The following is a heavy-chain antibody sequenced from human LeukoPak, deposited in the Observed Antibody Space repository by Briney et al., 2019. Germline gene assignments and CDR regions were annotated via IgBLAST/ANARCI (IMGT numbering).Heavy chain of an antibody. D-gene: IGHD6-13*01. CDR2: ISSSSSYI. CDR3: ARVKGARAAAGTAFDY. CDR1: GFTFSSYS. J-gene: IGHJ4*02. Sequence: SGGSLRLSCAASGFTFSSYSMNWVRQAPGKGPEWVSSISSSSSYIYYADSVKGRFTISRDNAKNSLYLQMSSLRAEDTAVYYCARVKGARAAAGTAFDYWGQGTLVTVSS. V-gene: IGHV3-21*01.